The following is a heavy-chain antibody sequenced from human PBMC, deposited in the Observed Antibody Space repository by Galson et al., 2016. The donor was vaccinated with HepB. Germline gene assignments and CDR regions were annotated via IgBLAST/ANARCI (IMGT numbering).Heavy chain of an antibody. CDR3: ARKDYYTSGVYHFDT. Sequence: SVKVSCKASGYTFTPFPIHWVRQARGEGLEWMGWINAANGDTGYSQNFQGRITITTDTSAGTTYLELGSLPSEDTAVYFCARKDYYTSGVYHFDTWGQGTLVTVSS. J-gene: IGHJ4*02. CDR1: GYTFTPFP. V-gene: IGHV1-3*01. D-gene: IGHD3-10*01. CDR2: INAANGDT.